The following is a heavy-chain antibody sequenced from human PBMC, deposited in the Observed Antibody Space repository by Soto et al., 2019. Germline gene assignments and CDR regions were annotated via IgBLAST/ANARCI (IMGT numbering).Heavy chain of an antibody. J-gene: IGHJ6*02. CDR2: ISSSGSTI. CDR1: GFTFSSYE. CDR3: ARDARLGMVGYYYGMDV. Sequence: PGGSLRLSCAASGFTFSSYEMNWVRQAPGKGLEWVSYISSSGSTIYYADSVKGRFTISRDNAKNSLYLQMNSLRAEDTAVYYCARDARLGMVGYYYGMDVWGQGTTVTVYS. D-gene: IGHD2-8*01. V-gene: IGHV3-48*03.